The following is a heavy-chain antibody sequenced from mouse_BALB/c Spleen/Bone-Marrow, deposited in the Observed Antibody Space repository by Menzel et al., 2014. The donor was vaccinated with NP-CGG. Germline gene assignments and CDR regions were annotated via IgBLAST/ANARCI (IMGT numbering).Heavy chain of an antibody. J-gene: IGHJ4*01. CDR1: GYTFTDYS. V-gene: IGHV1-67*01. CDR2: ISTYYGDA. CDR3: ARRGSMDY. Sequence: QLQQSGAELVRPGVSVKISCKGSGYTFTDYSIHWVRPSHAKSLEWIGVISTYYGDANYNQKFKGKATMTVDKSSSTAYMELARLTSEDSAIYYCARRGSMDYWGQGTSVTVSS.